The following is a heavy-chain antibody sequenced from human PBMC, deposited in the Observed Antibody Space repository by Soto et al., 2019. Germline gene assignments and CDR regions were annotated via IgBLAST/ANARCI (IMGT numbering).Heavy chain of an antibody. CDR3: ARDRGIFWSGARNWFDP. Sequence: QVQLVQSGAEVKKPGASVKVSCKASGYTFTSYGISWVRQAPGQGLEWMGWISAYNGNTNYAQKLQGRVTMTTGTSTSTAYMELRSLRSDDTAVYYCARDRGIFWSGARNWFDPWGQGTLVTVSS. D-gene: IGHD3-3*01. CDR2: ISAYNGNT. V-gene: IGHV1-18*04. CDR1: GYTFTSYG. J-gene: IGHJ5*02.